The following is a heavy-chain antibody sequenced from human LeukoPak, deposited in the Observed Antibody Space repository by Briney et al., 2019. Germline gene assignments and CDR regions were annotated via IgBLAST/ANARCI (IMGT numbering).Heavy chain of an antibody. CDR1: GFIFSDYY. CDR2: ISSSGSTI. CDR3: ARDLWASSWYYFDY. D-gene: IGHD6-13*01. J-gene: IGHJ4*02. V-gene: IGHV3-11*01. Sequence: GGSLRLSCAASGFIFSDYYMSWIRQAPGKGLEWVSYISSSGSTIYYADSVKGRFTISRDNAKNSLYLQMNSLRAEDTAVYYCARDLWASSWYYFDYWGQGTLVTVSS.